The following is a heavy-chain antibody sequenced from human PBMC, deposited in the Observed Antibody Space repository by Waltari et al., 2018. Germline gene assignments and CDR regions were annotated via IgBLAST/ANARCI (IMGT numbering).Heavy chain of an antibody. Sequence: QVQLQESGPGLVKPSGTLSLTCAVSGGSISSSNWWSWVRQPPGKGLEWIGEIYHSGSTNYNPSLKSRVTISVDTSKNQFSLKLSSVTAADTAVYYCARHGSSYSSSPRYYYYGMDVWGQGTTVTVSS. D-gene: IGHD6-13*01. J-gene: IGHJ6*02. CDR1: GGSISSSNW. CDR2: IYHSGST. CDR3: ARHGSSYSSSPRYYYYGMDV. V-gene: IGHV4-4*02.